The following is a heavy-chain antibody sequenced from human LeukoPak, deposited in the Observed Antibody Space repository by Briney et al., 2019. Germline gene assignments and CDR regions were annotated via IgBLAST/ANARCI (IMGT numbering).Heavy chain of an antibody. Sequence: GGSLRLSCAASGFTFSSYAMSWVRQAPGKGREWVSAISGSGGSTYYADSVKGRFTISRDNSKNTLYLQMNSLRAEDSAVYYCAKDETRVEMATSRVYYFDYWGQGTLVTVSS. CDR2: ISGSGGST. J-gene: IGHJ4*02. D-gene: IGHD5-24*01. CDR1: GFTFSSYA. V-gene: IGHV3-23*01. CDR3: AKDETRVEMATSRVYYFDY.